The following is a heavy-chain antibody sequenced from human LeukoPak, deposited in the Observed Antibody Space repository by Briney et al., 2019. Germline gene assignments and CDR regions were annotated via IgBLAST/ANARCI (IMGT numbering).Heavy chain of an antibody. J-gene: IGHJ3*02. CDR1: GYTFTSYY. Sequence: ASVKVSCTASGYTFTSYYMHWVRQAPGQGLEWMGIINPSGGSTSYAQKFQGRVTMTRDTSTSTVYMELSSLRSEDTAVYYCARVSWVTAIDRAFDIWGQGTMVTVSS. CDR2: INPSGGST. CDR3: ARVSWVTAIDRAFDI. V-gene: IGHV1-46*01. D-gene: IGHD2-21*02.